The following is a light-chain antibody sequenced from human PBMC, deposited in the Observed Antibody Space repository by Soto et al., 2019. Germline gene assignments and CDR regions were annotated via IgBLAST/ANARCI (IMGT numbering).Light chain of an antibody. Sequence: DIVLTQSPLSLPVTPGEPASISRRSSQSLLHSNGNIYLDWYLQKPGQSPQLLLYLGSIRASRVPDRFSGSGSGTDFTLKITRVEAEDVGVYYCMQAIQAPRTFGRGPKVEIK. CDR3: MQAIQAPRT. V-gene: IGKV2-28*01. CDR1: QSLLHSNGNIY. J-gene: IGKJ1*01. CDR2: LGS.